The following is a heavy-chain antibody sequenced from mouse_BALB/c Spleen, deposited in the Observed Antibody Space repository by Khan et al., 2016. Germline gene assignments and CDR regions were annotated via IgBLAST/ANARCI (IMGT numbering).Heavy chain of an antibody. D-gene: IGHD2-4*01. Sequence: VQLQESGAELARPGASVKLSCKASGYTFTSYWMQWVKQGPGQGLEWIGAIYPGDGNTGYTQNFKGKATLTADTSSSTAYMQLSSLASEDSAVYYCARWNSYYDYDYWGQGTTLTVSS. CDR1: GYTFTSYW. CDR2: IYPGDGNT. V-gene: IGHV1-87*01. J-gene: IGHJ2*01. CDR3: ARWNSYYDYDY.